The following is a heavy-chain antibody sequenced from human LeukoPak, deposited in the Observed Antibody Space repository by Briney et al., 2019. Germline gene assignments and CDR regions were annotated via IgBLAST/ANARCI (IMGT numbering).Heavy chain of an antibody. D-gene: IGHD6-19*01. J-gene: IGHJ4*02. Sequence: AGGSLRLSCAASGFTSSSYSMNWVRQAPGKGLEWVANIKQDGSEKYYVDSVKGRFTISRDNAKNSLYLQMNSLRAEDTAVYYCAREFGQWLGQNDYWGQGTLVTVSS. CDR1: GFTSSSYS. CDR2: IKQDGSEK. CDR3: AREFGQWLGQNDY. V-gene: IGHV3-7*01.